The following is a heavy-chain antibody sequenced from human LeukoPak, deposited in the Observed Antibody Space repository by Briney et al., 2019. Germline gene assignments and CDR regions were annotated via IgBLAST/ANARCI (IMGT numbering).Heavy chain of an antibody. Sequence: GGSLRLSCAASGLTFRRYGMHWVRQTPGKGLEWVAFIESDESIRQYADLVKGRFTISRDNAKNSLYLQMNSLRAEDTALYYCARERKLRYFDWLLRDDAFDIWGQGTMVTVSS. CDR3: ARERKLRYFDWLLRDDAFDI. CDR1: GLTFRRYG. CDR2: IESDESIR. D-gene: IGHD3-9*01. J-gene: IGHJ3*02. V-gene: IGHV3-30*12.